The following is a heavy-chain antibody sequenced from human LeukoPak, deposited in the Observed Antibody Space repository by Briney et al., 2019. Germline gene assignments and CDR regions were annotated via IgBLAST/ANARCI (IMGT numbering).Heavy chain of an antibody. CDR2: ITPSDGST. V-gene: IGHV3-23*01. Sequence: GGYLRLSCAASGFTFSSSAMSWVRQAPGHGLEWVSVITPSDGSTYYSDSVRGRFTISRDNSKNTMDLQMNSLRAEDMAVYYCAKAETMSMVTTVFYYGMDVWGQGTTVIVSS. J-gene: IGHJ6*02. CDR1: GFTFSSSA. CDR3: AKAETMSMVTTVFYYGMDV. D-gene: IGHD4-17*01.